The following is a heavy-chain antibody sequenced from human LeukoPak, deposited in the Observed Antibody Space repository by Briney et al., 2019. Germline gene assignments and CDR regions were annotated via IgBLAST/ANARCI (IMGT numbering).Heavy chain of an antibody. CDR3: ARGTEDGDYFDY. D-gene: IGHD2-8*02. J-gene: IGHJ4*02. CDR2: IYHSGST. CDR1: VGSISSGGYS. Sequence: SETLSLTCAVSVGSISSGGYSWSWIRQPPGKGLEWIGYIYHSGSTYYNPSLKSRVTISVDRSKNQFSLKLSSVTAADTAVYYCARGTEDGDYFDYWGQGTLVTVSS. V-gene: IGHV4-30-2*01.